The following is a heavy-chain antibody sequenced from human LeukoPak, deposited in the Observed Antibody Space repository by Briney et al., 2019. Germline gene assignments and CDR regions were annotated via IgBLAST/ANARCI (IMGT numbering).Heavy chain of an antibody. D-gene: IGHD3-10*01. J-gene: IGHJ6*02. Sequence: ASVNVSCKASGYTFTSYDINWVRQATGQGLEWMGWMNPNSGNTGYAQKFQGRVTMTRNTSISTAYMELSSLRSEDTAVYYCARGLKRSYYYGSGSYLPYYYYYYGMDVWGQGTTVTVSS. CDR1: GYTFTSYD. CDR2: MNPNSGNT. CDR3: ARGLKRSYYYGSGSYLPYYYYYYGMDV. V-gene: IGHV1-8*01.